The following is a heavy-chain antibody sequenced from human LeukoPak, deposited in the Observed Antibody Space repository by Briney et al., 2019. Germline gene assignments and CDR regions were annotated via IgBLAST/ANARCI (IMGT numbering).Heavy chain of an antibody. D-gene: IGHD6-19*01. V-gene: IGHV4-30-2*01. CDR1: GGSISSGGYS. Sequence: SQTLSLTCAVSGGSISSGGYSWSWIRQPPGKGLEWIGYIYYSGSTNYNPSLKSRVTISVDTSKNQFSLKLSSVTAADTAVYYCARVEYSSGSIDYWGQGTLVTVSS. J-gene: IGHJ4*02. CDR2: IYYSGST. CDR3: ARVEYSSGSIDY.